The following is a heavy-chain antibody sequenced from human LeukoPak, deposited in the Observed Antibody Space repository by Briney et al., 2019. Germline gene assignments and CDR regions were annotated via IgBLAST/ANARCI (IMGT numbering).Heavy chain of an antibody. D-gene: IGHD3-22*01. V-gene: IGHV1-58*02. Sequence: TSVKVSCKASGFTFTSSAMQWVRQARGQRLEWIGWIVVGSGNTNYAQKFQERVTITRDISTSTAYMELSSLRSEDTAVYYCAAFDNYYDSSGYDSWGQGTLVTVSS. CDR3: AAFDNYYDSSGYDS. CDR1: GFTFTSSA. CDR2: IVVGSGNT. J-gene: IGHJ4*02.